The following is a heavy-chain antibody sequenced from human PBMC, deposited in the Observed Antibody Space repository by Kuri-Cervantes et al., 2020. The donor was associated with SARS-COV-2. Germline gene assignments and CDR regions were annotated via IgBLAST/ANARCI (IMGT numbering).Heavy chain of an antibody. J-gene: IGHJ3*02. Sequence: GESLKISCAASGFTFSSYSMNWVRQAPGKGLEWVSSISSSSSYIYYADSVKGRFTISRDNAKNSLYLQMNSLRAEDTAVYYCASGYSSRLDAFDIWGQGTRIT. CDR1: GFTFSSYS. V-gene: IGHV3-21*04. CDR2: ISSSSSYI. D-gene: IGHD6-13*01. CDR3: ASGYSSRLDAFDI.